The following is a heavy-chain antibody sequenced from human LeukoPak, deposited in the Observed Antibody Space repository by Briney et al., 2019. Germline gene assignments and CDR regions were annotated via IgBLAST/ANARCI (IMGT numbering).Heavy chain of an antibody. CDR2: TYYSGST. Sequence: PSETLSLTCTVSGGSISSHYWSWIRQPPGKGLEWIGYTYYSGSTNYNPSLKSRVTISIDTSKNLFSLKLSSVTAADTAVYSCARGGSGWDWYFDLWGRGTLVTASS. J-gene: IGHJ2*01. CDR1: GGSISSHY. V-gene: IGHV4-59*11. D-gene: IGHD6-19*01. CDR3: ARGGSGWDWYFDL.